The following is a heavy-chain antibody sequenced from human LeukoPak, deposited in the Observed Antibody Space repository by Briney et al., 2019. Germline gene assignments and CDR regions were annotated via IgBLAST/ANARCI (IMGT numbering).Heavy chain of an antibody. D-gene: IGHD3-22*01. CDR2: IHHSGST. CDR3: ARDLTYYDSGAYYYEDY. J-gene: IGHJ4*02. CDR1: VGSFSGYY. Sequence: PSETLSLTCAVYVGSFSGYYWSWIRQPPGKGLEWIGEIHHSGSTNYNPSLKSRVTISVDTSKNQFSLKLSSVTAADTAVYYCARDLTYYDSGAYYYEDYWGQGTLVTVSS. V-gene: IGHV4-34*01.